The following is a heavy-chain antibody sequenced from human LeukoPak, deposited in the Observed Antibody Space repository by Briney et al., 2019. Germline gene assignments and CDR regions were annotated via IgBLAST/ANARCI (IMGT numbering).Heavy chain of an antibody. CDR1: GYSFTSYW. J-gene: IGHJ1*01. V-gene: IGHV5-51*01. D-gene: IGHD4-17*01. CDR2: IYPGDSDT. Sequence: GESLKISCKGSGYSFTSYWIGWVRQMPGKGLEWIGIIYPGDSDTRYSPSFQGQVTISADKSISTAYLQWSSLKASDTAMYYCARETDYGDSNEYFQHWGQGTLVTVSS. CDR3: ARETDYGDSNEYFQH.